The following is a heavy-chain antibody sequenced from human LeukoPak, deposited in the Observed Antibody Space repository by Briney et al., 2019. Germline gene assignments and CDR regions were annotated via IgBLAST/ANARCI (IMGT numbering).Heavy chain of an antibody. V-gene: IGHV1-8*01. CDR1: GYTFTNYD. Sequence: ASVKVSCKASGYTFTNYDINWVRQATGQGLEWMGWMNPNSGNTGYAQKFQGRVTMTRNTTISTAYMELSSLRSEDTAVYYCARGTRYCSSTSCYRGYYYYYMDVWGKGTTVTVSS. J-gene: IGHJ6*03. CDR3: ARGTRYCSSTSCYRGYYYYYMDV. CDR2: MNPNSGNT. D-gene: IGHD2-2*01.